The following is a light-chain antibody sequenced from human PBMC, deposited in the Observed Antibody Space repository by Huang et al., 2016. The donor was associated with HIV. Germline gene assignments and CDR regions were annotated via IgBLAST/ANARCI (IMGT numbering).Light chain of an antibody. CDR1: QRVSNW. J-gene: IGKJ1*01. Sequence: GDIVNITCRTSQRVSNWLAWYQQKPGEVPILLISKAANLENGVPSRFSGNGSGTEFTLTINDLQPDDRATYYCQHQWTFGQGTKVEIK. V-gene: IGKV1-5*03. CDR2: KAA. CDR3: QHQWT.